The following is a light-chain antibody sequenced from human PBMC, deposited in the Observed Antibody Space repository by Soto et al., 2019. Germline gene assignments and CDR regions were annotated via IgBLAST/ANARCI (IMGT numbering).Light chain of an antibody. V-gene: IGKV3-20*01. J-gene: IGKJ1*01. Sequence: EIVLTQSPGTLSLAAGERATLAFRASQSVSNNYLAWYQQKPGQAPRLLIYGASNRATGIPDRFSGSGSGTDFTLTISRLEPEDFAVYYCQQYGSSGTFGQGTKVDI. CDR2: GAS. CDR3: QQYGSSGT. CDR1: QSVSNNY.